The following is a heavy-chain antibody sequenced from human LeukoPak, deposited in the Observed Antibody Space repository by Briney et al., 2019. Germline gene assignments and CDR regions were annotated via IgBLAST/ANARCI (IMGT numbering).Heavy chain of an antibody. CDR3: ARVYSSGSRAFQH. Sequence: SETLSLTFTVSGGSISSGGYYWSWIRQPPGKGLEWIGYIYHSGSTYYNPSLKSRVTISVDRSKNLFSLKLSSVTAADTAVYYCARVYSSGSRAFQHWGQGTLVTVSS. J-gene: IGHJ1*01. D-gene: IGHD6-19*01. CDR1: GGSISSGGYY. CDR2: IYHSGST. V-gene: IGHV4-30-2*01.